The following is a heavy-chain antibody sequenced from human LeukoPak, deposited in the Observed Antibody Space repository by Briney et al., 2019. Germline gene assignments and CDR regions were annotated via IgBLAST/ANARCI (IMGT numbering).Heavy chain of an antibody. CDR3: ARCLVGAAYFDY. Sequence: ASVKVSCKASGGTFSSYAISWVRQAPGQGLEWMERIIPILGIANYAQKFQGRVTITADKSTSTAYMELSSLRSEDTAVYYCARCLVGAAYFDYWGQGTLVTVSS. J-gene: IGHJ4*02. CDR2: IIPILGIA. CDR1: GGTFSSYA. V-gene: IGHV1-69*04. D-gene: IGHD1-26*01.